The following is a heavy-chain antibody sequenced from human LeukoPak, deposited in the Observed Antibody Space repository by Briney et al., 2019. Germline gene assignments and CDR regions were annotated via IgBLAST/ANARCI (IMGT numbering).Heavy chain of an antibody. Sequence: GGSLRLSCAASGFTFDDYGMSWVRQAPGKGLEWVSGINWNGGSTGYADSVKGRFTISRDNAKNSLYLQMNSLRAEDTALYYCAREYYDSSAYYYPFDYWGQGTLVTVSS. D-gene: IGHD3-22*01. CDR2: INWNGGST. J-gene: IGHJ4*02. V-gene: IGHV3-20*04. CDR3: AREYYDSSAYYYPFDY. CDR1: GFTFDDYG.